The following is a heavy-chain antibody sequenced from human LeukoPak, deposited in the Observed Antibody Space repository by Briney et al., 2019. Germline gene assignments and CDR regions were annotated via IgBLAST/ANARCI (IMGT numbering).Heavy chain of an antibody. D-gene: IGHD3-10*01. CDR2: IRSKAYGWTT. J-gene: IGHJ4*02. CDR3: TGSFGELTFFDY. V-gene: IGHV3-49*04. Sequence: GGSLRLSCTTSGFTFGDYGMSWVRQAPGKGLEWVGFIRSKAYGWTTENAASVKGRFTISRDDSKSIAYLQMNSLKTEDTAVYYCTGSFGELTFFDYWGLGTLVTVSS. CDR1: GFTFGDYG.